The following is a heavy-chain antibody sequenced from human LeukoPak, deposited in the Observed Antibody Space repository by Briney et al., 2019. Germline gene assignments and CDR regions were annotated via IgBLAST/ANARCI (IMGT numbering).Heavy chain of an antibody. CDR3: ARADSITGTSN. CDR1: GGSISSYY. J-gene: IGHJ4*02. D-gene: IGHD1-20*01. V-gene: IGHV4-59*01. CDR2: IYYSGST. Sequence: PSENLSLTCTVSGGSISSYYWSWIRQPPGKGLEWIGYIYYSGSTNYNPSLKSRVTISVDTSKNQFSLKLSSVTAADTAVYYCARADSITGTSNWGQGTLVTVSS.